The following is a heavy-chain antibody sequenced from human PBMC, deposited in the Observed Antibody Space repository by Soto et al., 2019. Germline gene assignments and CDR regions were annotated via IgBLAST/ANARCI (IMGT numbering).Heavy chain of an antibody. CDR3: ARTPGGPPQD. CDR2: ISYDGSNK. D-gene: IGHD2-15*01. CDR1: GFTFSSYA. V-gene: IGHV3-30-3*01. J-gene: IGHJ6*02. Sequence: QVQLVESGGGVVQPGRSLRLSCAASGFTFSSYAMHWVRQAPGKGLEWVAVISYDGSNKYYADSVKGRFTISRDNSKNTLYLQMNSLRAEDTAVYYCARTPGGPPQDWGQGTTVTVSS.